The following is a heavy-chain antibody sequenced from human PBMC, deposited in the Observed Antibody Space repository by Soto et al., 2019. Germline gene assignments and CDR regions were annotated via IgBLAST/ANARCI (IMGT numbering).Heavy chain of an antibody. D-gene: IGHD6-19*01. CDR2: ISWNSGSI. CDR3: AKDKGYSSGWTGLDY. J-gene: IGHJ4*02. V-gene: IGHV3-9*01. Sequence: GGSLRLSCAASGFTFDDYAMHWVRQAPGKGLEWVSGISWNSGSIGYADSVKGRFTISRDNAKNSLYLQMNSLRAEDTALYYCAKDKGYSSGWTGLDYWGQGTLVTVSS. CDR1: GFTFDDYA.